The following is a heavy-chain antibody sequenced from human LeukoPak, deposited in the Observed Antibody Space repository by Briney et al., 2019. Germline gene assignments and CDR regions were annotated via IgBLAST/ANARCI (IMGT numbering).Heavy chain of an antibody. D-gene: IGHD6-13*01. J-gene: IGHJ4*02. Sequence: ASETLSLTCTVSGGSISSSSYYWGWIRQPPGKGLEWIGSIYYSGSTYYNPSLKSRVTISVDTSKNQFSLKLSSVTAADTAVYYCARDGQPNDWGQGTLVTVSS. V-gene: IGHV4-39*07. CDR2: IYYSGST. CDR3: ARDGQPND. CDR1: GGSISSSSYY.